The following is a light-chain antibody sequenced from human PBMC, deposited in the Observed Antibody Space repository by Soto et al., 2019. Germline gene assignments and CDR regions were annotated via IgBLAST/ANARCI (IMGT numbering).Light chain of an antibody. CDR2: EVT. V-gene: IGLV2-8*01. Sequence: QSVLTQPASVSGSPGQSITISCTGTSSDVVGYNYVSWYQQHPGKAPKLMIYEVTKRPSGVPDRFSGSKSGNTASLTVSGLQAEDEADYYCSSYAASNNFYFVFGGGTKVTVL. CDR3: SSYAASNNFYFV. J-gene: IGLJ3*02. CDR1: SSDVVGYNY.